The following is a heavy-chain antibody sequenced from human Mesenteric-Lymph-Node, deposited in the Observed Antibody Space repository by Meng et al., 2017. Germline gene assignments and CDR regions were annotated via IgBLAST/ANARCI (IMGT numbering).Heavy chain of an antibody. V-gene: IGHV4-39*07. D-gene: IGHD3-10*01. J-gene: IGHJ4*02. CDR2: IYYSGTT. CDR3: VRSYYRARFDY. CDR1: GDSIGSSGHY. Sequence: SETLSLTCTVSGDSIGSSGHYWGWVRQPPGEGLEWIGTIYYSGTTYYSPSLRSRVTISVDTSKNQFSLKLTSVTAADTAVYYCVRSYYRARFDYWGQGTLVTVSS.